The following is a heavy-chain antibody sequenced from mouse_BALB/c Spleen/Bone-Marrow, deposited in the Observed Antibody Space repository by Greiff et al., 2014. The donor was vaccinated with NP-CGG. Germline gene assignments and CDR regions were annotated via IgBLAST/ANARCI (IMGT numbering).Heavy chain of an antibody. D-gene: IGHD2-14*01. J-gene: IGHJ3*01. CDR3: ATYYRYDRRFAY. V-gene: IGHV14-3*02. Sequence: EVQLLESGAELVKPGASVKLSCTASGFNIKDTYMHWVKQRPEQGLEWIGRIDPANGNTKYDPKFQGKATITADTSSNTAYLQLSSLTPEDTAVYYCATYYRYDRRFAYWGQGTLVTVSA. CDR1: GFNIKDTY. CDR2: IDPANGNT.